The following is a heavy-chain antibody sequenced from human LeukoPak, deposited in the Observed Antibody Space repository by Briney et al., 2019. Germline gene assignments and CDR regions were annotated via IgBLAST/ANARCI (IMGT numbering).Heavy chain of an antibody. V-gene: IGHV4-34*01. D-gene: IGHD3-3*01. CDR2: INHSGST. CDR3: AGYDFWSGYYSSFDY. Sequence: SETLSLTCAVYGGSFSGYYWSWIRQPPGKGLEWIGEINHSGSTNYNPSLKSRVTISVDTSKNQFSLKLSSVTAADTAVYYCAGYDFWSGYYSSFDYWGQGTLVTVSS. J-gene: IGHJ4*02. CDR1: GGSFSGYY.